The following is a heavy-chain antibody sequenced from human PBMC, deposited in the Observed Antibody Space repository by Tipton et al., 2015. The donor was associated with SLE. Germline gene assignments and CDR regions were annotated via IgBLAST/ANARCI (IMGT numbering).Heavy chain of an antibody. CDR2: ISYDGSNK. Sequence: SLRLSCAASGFTFSSSALHWVRQAPGKGLEWVAVISYDGSNKYYADSVKGRFTISRDNSKNTLYPQMNSLRAEDTAVYYCARDGGAAESYWYFDLWGRGTLVTVSS. D-gene: IGHD3-16*01. CDR1: GFTFSSSA. CDR3: ARDGGAAESYWYFDL. J-gene: IGHJ2*01. V-gene: IGHV3-30*04.